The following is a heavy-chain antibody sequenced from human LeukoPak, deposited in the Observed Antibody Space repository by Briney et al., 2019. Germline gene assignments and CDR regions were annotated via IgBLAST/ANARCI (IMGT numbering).Heavy chain of an antibody. CDR1: GGSISSYY. CDR2: IYHSGST. J-gene: IGHJ4*02. V-gene: IGHV4-4*02. Sequence: SETLSLTCTVSGGSISSYYWSWVRQPPGKGLEWLGEIYHSGSTNYNPSLKSRVTISVDKSKNQFSLKLSSVTAADTAVYYCARDYGAVWFGSYFDYWGQGTLVTVSS. D-gene: IGHD3-10*01. CDR3: ARDYGAVWFGSYFDY.